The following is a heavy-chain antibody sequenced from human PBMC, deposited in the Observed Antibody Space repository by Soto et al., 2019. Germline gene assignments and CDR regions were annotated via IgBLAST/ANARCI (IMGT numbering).Heavy chain of an antibody. Sequence: GGSLKLSVAASGFILGSSGRHWFGQAPGKGLEWVAGIWYDGSNTFYSDAVKGRFSISRDNSKNTVDLQMNSLRAEDTAVYYCAKSIAVAPGWIDPWGQGIQVTVSS. CDR2: IWYDGSNT. CDR1: GFILGSSG. V-gene: IGHV3-33*06. D-gene: IGHD6-19*01. CDR3: AKSIAVAPGWIDP. J-gene: IGHJ5*02.